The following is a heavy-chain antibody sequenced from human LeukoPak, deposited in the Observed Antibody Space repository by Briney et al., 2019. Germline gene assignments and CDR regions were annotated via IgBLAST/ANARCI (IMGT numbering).Heavy chain of an antibody. J-gene: IGHJ6*03. CDR1: GYTFTGYY. Sequence: ASVKVSCKASGYTFTGYYMHWVRQAPGQGLEWMGWINPNSGGTNYAQKFQGRVTMTRDTSISTAYMELRSLRSDDTAVYYCARGEESSWYLWDYYYYYMDVWGKGTTVTVSS. CDR3: ARGEESSWYLWDYYYYYMDV. CDR2: INPNSGGT. D-gene: IGHD6-13*01. V-gene: IGHV1-2*02.